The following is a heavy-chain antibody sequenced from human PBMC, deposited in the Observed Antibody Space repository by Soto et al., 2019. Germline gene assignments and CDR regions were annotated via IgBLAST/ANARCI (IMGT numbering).Heavy chain of an antibody. CDR3: ARTFAAAAYYYYYGMDV. Sequence: EVQLVESGGGLVQPGGSLRLSCAASGFTFSSYTMNWVRQAPGKGLEWVSYITSSSSTIYYADSVKGRFTISRDNAKNSLYLQMTSLRDEDTDVYYCARTFAAAAYYYYYGMDVWGQGTTVTVSS. CDR2: ITSSSSTI. CDR1: GFTFSSYT. D-gene: IGHD6-13*01. V-gene: IGHV3-48*02. J-gene: IGHJ6*02.